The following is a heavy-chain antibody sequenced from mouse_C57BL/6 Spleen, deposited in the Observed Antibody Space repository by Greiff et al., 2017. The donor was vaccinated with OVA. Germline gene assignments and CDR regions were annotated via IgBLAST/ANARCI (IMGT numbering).Heavy chain of an antibody. D-gene: IGHD2-4*01. V-gene: IGHV3-6*01. CDR2: ISYDGSN. CDR1: GYSITSGYY. J-gene: IGHJ3*01. Sequence: VQLKQSGPGLVKPSQSLSLTCSVTGYSITSGYYWNWIRQFPGNKLEWMGYISYDGSNNYNPSLNNRISITRDTSKNQFFLKLNSVTTEDTATYYCARDYFDYAGFAYWGQGTLVTVSA. CDR3: ARDYFDYAGFAY.